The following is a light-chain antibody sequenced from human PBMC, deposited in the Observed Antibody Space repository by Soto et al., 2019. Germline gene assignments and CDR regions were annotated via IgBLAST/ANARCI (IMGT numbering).Light chain of an antibody. V-gene: IGKV3-20*01. CDR3: QQYDSSPPSWT. Sequence: ETVLTQSPGTLSLSPGERVTLSCRASQSVSYLAWYQQKPGQAPRILIYGASSRATGIPDRFSGSGSGTDFPLTISRLEPDDFAVYYCQQYDSSPPSWTFGQGTTVEVK. CDR2: GAS. CDR1: QSVSY. J-gene: IGKJ1*01.